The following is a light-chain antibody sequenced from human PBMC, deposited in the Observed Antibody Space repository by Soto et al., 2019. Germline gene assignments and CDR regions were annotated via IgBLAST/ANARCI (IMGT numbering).Light chain of an antibody. CDR2: GAS. J-gene: IGKJ4*01. V-gene: IGKV3-15*01. CDR3: QQYNNWVLT. CDR1: QSVSSN. Sequence: EIVMTQSPATLSVSPGERATLSCRARQSVSSNIAWYQQKPGQAPRLLMYGASSRATGIPARFSGSGSGTEFTLTISSLQSEDSAVYYCQQYNNWVLTFGGGTKVEIK.